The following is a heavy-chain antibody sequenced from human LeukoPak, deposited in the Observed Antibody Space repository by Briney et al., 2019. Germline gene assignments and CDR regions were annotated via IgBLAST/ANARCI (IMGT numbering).Heavy chain of an antibody. CDR1: GYSISSGYY. J-gene: IGHJ5*02. D-gene: IGHD1-26*01. CDR2: IYHSGST. V-gene: IGHV4-38-2*02. CDR3: ARDRSGSYFSGAYNWFDP. Sequence: SETLSLTCTVSGYSISSGYYWGWIRQPPGKGLECIGSIYHSGSTYYNPSLKSRVTISVDTSKNQFSLKLSSVTAADTAVYYCARDRSGSYFSGAYNWFDPWGQGTLVTVSS.